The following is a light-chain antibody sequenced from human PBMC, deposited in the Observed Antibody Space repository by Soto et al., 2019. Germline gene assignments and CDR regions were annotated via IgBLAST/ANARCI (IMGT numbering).Light chain of an antibody. Sequence: DIQMTQSPSSLSASVGDRVTITCRASQSISTYLNWYQQKPGKAPNLLIYAASSLQSGVPSRFSGSGSGTDFTLTISSLQPEDFATYYCQQSYNTPRTFGQGTTGDIK. CDR1: QSISTY. J-gene: IGKJ1*01. CDR3: QQSYNTPRT. V-gene: IGKV1-39*01. CDR2: AAS.